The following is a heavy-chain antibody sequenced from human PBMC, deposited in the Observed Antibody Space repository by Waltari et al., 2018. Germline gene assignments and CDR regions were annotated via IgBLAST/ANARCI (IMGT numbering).Heavy chain of an antibody. J-gene: IGHJ4*02. CDR2: INHSGST. CDR1: GGSFSGYY. CDR3: ARGGGSYGPKGFDY. D-gene: IGHD5-18*01. Sequence: QVQLQQWGAGLLKPSETLSLTCAVYGGSFSGYYWSWIRQPPGKGLGWIGEINHSGSTNYNPSLKSRVTISVDTSKNQFSLKLSSVTAADTAVYYCARGGGSYGPKGFDYWGQGTLVTVSS. V-gene: IGHV4-34*01.